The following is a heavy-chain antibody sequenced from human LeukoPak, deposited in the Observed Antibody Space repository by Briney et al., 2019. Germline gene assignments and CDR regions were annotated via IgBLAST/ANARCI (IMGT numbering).Heavy chain of an antibody. CDR3: ATGGRYFDWLSYRLFDY. CDR1: GYTLTELS. D-gene: IGHD3-9*01. Sequence: ASVKVSCKVSGYTLTELSVHWVRQAPGKGLEWMGGFDPEDGETIYAQKFQGRVTMTEDTSTDTAYMELSSLRSEDTAVYYCATGGRYFDWLSYRLFDYWGQGTLVTVSS. V-gene: IGHV1-24*01. CDR2: FDPEDGET. J-gene: IGHJ4*02.